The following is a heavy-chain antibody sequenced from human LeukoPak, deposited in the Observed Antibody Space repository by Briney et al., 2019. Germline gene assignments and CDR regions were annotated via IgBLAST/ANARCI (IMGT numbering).Heavy chain of an antibody. D-gene: IGHD1-26*01. CDR1: GYTFISYG. CDR2: ISPYTTKT. V-gene: IGHV1-18*01. J-gene: IGHJ6*03. CDR3: AREGGVGPTAPPDYYSYQMDV. Sequence: VKVSCKASGYTFISYGITWVRQAPGQGLEWMGWISPYTTKTNYAQSLQGRVTMTTGTSTSTAYMELRSLRSDDTAVYYCAREGGVGPTAPPDYYSYQMDVWGKGTTVTVSS.